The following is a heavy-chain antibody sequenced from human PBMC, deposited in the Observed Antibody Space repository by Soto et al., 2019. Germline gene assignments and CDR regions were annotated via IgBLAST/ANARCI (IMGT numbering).Heavy chain of an antibody. D-gene: IGHD3-3*01. V-gene: IGHV3-49*03. CDR3: TRGSTYYDFWSGPPGYYYYMDV. CDR2: IRSKAYGGTT. J-gene: IGHJ6*03. Sequence: GGSLRLSCTAYGFTFGDYAMSWFRQAPGKGLEWVGFIRSKAYGGTTEYAASVKGRFTISRDDSKSIAYLQMNSLKTEDTAVYYCTRGSTYYDFWSGPPGYYYYMDVWGKGTTVTVSS. CDR1: GFTFGDYA.